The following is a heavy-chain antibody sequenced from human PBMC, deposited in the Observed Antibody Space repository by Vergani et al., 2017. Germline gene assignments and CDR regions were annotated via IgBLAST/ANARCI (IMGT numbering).Heavy chain of an antibody. CDR1: GGSFSSYA. Sequence: QVQLVQSGAEVKKPGSSVKVSCKASGGSFSSYAISWVRQAPGQGLEWMGGIIPIFGTANYAQKFQGRVTITADESTSTAYMELSSLRSEDTAVYYCARVGERWLQLLYFDYWGQGTLVTVSS. D-gene: IGHD5-24*01. CDR3: ARVGERWLQLLYFDY. CDR2: IIPIFGTA. V-gene: IGHV1-69*01. J-gene: IGHJ4*02.